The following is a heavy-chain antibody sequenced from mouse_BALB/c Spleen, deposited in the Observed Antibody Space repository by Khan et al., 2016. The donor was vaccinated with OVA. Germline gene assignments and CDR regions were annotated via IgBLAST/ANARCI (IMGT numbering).Heavy chain of an antibody. CDR2: ISYSGST. J-gene: IGHJ4*01. V-gene: IGHV3-2*02. Sequence: EVQLQESGPGLVKPSQSLSLTCTVTGYSITSDYAWNWIRQFPGNKLEWMGYISYSGSTRYNPSLRSRISITRDTSKNQFFLQLNSVTTEDTATVYCARQNYYGYAMDYWGQGTSVTVSS. CDR3: ARQNYYGYAMDY. D-gene: IGHD1-1*01. CDR1: GYSITSDYA.